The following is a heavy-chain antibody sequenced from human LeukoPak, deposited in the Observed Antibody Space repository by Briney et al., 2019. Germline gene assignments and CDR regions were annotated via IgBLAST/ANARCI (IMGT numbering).Heavy chain of an antibody. D-gene: IGHD5-24*01. CDR3: AKNVEMATISYYYYMDV. CDR1: GYTFTAYY. V-gene: IGHV1-2*06. J-gene: IGHJ6*03. Sequence: ASVKVSCKASGYTFTAYYMHWVRQAPGQGLEWMGRINPNSGGTNYAQKFQGRVTLTRDTSISTVYMELSSLRSEDTAVYYCAKNVEMATISYYYYMDVWGKGTTVTVSS. CDR2: INPNSGGT.